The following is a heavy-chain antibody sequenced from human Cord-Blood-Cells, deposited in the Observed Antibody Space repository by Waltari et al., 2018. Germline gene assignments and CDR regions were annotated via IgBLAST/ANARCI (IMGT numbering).Heavy chain of an antibody. CDR1: GGSSSGYY. Sequence: QVQLQQWGAGLLKPSETLSPTCAVYGGSSSGYYLSWIRQPPGKGLEWIGKINHRGSTNYNPSLKSRVTISVDTSKNQFSLKLSSVTAADTAVYYCARGFRGDNWFDPWGQGTLVTVSS. CDR3: ARGFRGDNWFDP. V-gene: IGHV4-34*01. D-gene: IGHD7-27*01. CDR2: INHRGST. J-gene: IGHJ5*02.